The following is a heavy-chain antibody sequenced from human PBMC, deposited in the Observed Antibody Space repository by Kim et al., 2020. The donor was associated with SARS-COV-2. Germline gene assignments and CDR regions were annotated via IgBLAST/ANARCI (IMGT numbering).Heavy chain of an antibody. Sequence: GGSLRLSCAASGFTFSSYAMHWVRQAPGKGLEWVAVISYDGSNKYYADSVKGRFTISRDNSKNTLYLQMNSLRAEDTAVYYCARGAHSIAAAGGLFDPWGQGTLVTVSS. CDR3: ARGAHSIAAAGGLFDP. CDR1: GFTFSSYA. CDR2: ISYDGSNK. D-gene: IGHD6-13*01. J-gene: IGHJ5*02. V-gene: IGHV3-30*04.